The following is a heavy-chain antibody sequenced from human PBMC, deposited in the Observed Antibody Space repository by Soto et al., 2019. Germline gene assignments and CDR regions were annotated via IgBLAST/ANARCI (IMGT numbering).Heavy chain of an antibody. V-gene: IGHV4-59*01. Sequence: QVRLQESGPGLVKSSETLSLTCTVSGGSLSSFYWGWIRRPPGKGLEWIGYIYHSGTTRYNSSLKSRVIMSVDSSKNEFSLKLTSVTAADTATYYCARVHKEELVTVPAAHYDHWGHGTLVTVAS. CDR2: IYHSGTT. CDR3: ARVHKEELVTVPAAHYDH. CDR1: GGSLSSFY. J-gene: IGHJ4*01. D-gene: IGHD2-2*01.